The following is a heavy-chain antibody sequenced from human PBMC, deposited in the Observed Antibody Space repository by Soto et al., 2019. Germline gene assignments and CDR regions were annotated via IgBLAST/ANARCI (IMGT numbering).Heavy chain of an antibody. Sequence: ASVKVSCKASGYTFTSYGISWVRQAPGQRLEWMGWISAYNGNTNYAQKLQGRVTMTTDTSTSTAYMELRSLRSDDTAVYYCAREHAHYDYIWGSYRENWFDPWGQGTLVTSPQ. CDR2: ISAYNGNT. J-gene: IGHJ5*02. CDR1: GYTFTSYG. V-gene: IGHV1-18*01. CDR3: AREHAHYDYIWGSYRENWFDP. D-gene: IGHD3-16*02.